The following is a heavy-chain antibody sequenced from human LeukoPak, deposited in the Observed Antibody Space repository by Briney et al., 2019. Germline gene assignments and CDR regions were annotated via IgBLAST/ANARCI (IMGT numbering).Heavy chain of an antibody. CDR2: IYTSGST. D-gene: IGHD4-17*01. V-gene: IGHV4-61*02. J-gene: IGHJ5*02. CDR3: AREDGGYLGWFDP. Sequence: SETLSLTCTVSGGSISSGSYYWSWIRQPAGKGLEWIGRIYTSGSTNYNPSLKSRVTISVDTSKNQFSLKLSSVTAADTAVYYCAREDGGYLGWFDPWGQGTLVTVSS. CDR1: GGSISSGSYY.